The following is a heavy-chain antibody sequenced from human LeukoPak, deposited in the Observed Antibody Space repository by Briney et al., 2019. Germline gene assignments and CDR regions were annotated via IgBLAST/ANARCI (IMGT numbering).Heavy chain of an antibody. V-gene: IGHV4-34*01. CDR3: ARLRVDYGGIYYFDY. Sequence: SETLSLTCAVYGGSFSGYYWSWIRQTPGKGLEWIGEINHSGSTNYNPSLKNRVTISVDTSKNQFSLKLSSVTAADTAVYYCARLRVDYGGIYYFDYWGQGTLVTVSS. CDR2: INHSGST. D-gene: IGHD4-17*01. J-gene: IGHJ4*02. CDR1: GGSFSGYY.